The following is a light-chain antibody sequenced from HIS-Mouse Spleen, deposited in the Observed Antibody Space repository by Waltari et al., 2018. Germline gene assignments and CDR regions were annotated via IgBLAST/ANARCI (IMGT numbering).Light chain of an antibody. V-gene: IGLV3-25*03. Sequence: SYELTQPPSVSVSPGQTARITCSGDALPKQYAYWYQQKPGQAPVLGIYKDSERPSGSPERFSGASSGKTVTLTISGVQAEDEADYYCQSADSSGTWVFGGGTKLTVL. J-gene: IGLJ3*02. CDR1: ALPKQY. CDR2: KDS. CDR3: QSADSSGTWV.